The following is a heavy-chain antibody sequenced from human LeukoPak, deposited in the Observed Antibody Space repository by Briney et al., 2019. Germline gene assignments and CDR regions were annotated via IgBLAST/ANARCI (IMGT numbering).Heavy chain of an antibody. J-gene: IGHJ4*02. CDR3: AKDYGGNPFDY. CDR2: ISGSGGST. V-gene: IGHV3-23*01. D-gene: IGHD4-23*01. CDR1: GFTFSSYA. Sequence: PGGSLRLSCAASGFTFSSYAMSWVRQAPGKGLEWVSAISGSGGSTYFADSVKGRFAISRDNSENTLYLQMSSLRAEDTAVYYCAKDYGGNPFDYWGQGTLVTVSS.